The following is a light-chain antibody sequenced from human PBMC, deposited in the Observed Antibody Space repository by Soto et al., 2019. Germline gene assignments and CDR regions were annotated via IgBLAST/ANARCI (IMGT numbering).Light chain of an antibody. V-gene: IGKV3-20*01. CDR1: QSFSSMY. J-gene: IGKJ5*01. CDR2: GAS. CDR3: QHYGSSRGT. Sequence: EIVLTQSPGTLSLSPGERATLSCRASQSFSSMYLAWYQQKPGQAPRLLIYGASSRATGIPDRFSGSGSGTGFTLTISRLEPEDFAVYYCQHYGSSRGTFGQGTRLEIK.